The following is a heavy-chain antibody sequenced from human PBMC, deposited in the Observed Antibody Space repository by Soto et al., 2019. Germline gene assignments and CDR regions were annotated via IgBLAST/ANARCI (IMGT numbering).Heavy chain of an antibody. J-gene: IGHJ4*02. CDR1: GYSFTSYW. V-gene: IGHV5-10-1*01. Sequence: GESLKISCKGSGYSFTSYWISWVRQMPGKGLEWMGRIDPSDSYTNYSPSFQGHVTISADKSISTAYLQWSSLKASDTAMYYCARHQYYYGSGSYYEDYWGQGTLVTVSS. CDR3: ARHQYYYGSGSYYEDY. D-gene: IGHD3-10*01. CDR2: IDPSDSYT.